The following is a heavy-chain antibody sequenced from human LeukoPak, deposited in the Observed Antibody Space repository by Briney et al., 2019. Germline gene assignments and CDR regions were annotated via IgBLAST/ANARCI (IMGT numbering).Heavy chain of an antibody. D-gene: IGHD3-3*01. CDR2: INHSGST. CDR1: GGSFSGYY. Sequence: SETLSLTSAVYGGSFSGYYWSWIRQPPGKGLEWIGEINHSGSTNYNPSLKSRVTISVDTSKNQFSLKLSSVTAADTAVYYCARRSGSSFRYYYYMDVWGKGTTVTVSS. V-gene: IGHV4-34*01. CDR3: ARRSGSSFRYYYYMDV. J-gene: IGHJ6*03.